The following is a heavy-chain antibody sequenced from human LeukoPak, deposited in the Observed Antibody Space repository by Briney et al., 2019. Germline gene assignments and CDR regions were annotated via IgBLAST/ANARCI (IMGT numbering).Heavy chain of an antibody. CDR2: INHSGST. J-gene: IGHJ4*02. CDR3: AREGRYYDSSGYPSSVYFDY. D-gene: IGHD3-22*01. Sequence: PSETLSLTCAVYGGSFSGYYWSWIRQPPGKGLEWIGEINHSGSTNYNPSLKSRVTISVDTSKNQFSLKLSSVTAADTAVYYCAREGRYYDSSGYPSSVYFDYWGQGTLVTVSS. V-gene: IGHV4-34*01. CDR1: GGSFSGYY.